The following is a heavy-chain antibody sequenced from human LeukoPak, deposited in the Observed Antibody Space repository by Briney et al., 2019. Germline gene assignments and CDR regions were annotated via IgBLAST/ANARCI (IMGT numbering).Heavy chain of an antibody. CDR2: VYYSGTT. Sequence: PSETLSLTCTVSGGSISSYYWSWIRQPPEKGLEWIGYVYYSGTTNYNPSLKSRVTISVDTSKNQFSLKLSSVTGADTAVYYCARAQDYYDSSGYLGYYGMDVWGQGTLVTVSS. CDR3: ARAQDYYDSSGYLGYYGMDV. V-gene: IGHV4-59*08. CDR1: GGSISSYY. J-gene: IGHJ6*02. D-gene: IGHD3-22*01.